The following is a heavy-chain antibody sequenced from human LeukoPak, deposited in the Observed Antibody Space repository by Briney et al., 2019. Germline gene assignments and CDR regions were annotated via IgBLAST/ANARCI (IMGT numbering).Heavy chain of an antibody. CDR3: ARHNDYGDDFDY. J-gene: IGHJ4*02. D-gene: IGHD4-17*01. CDR2: IYPGDTDT. Sequence: GASLQISCKGSGSLFTSDWIGWVRRLPGKGLEWMWIIYPGDTDTRYSPSFQGHVTISADKSISTAFQQWSSLKASTAAMYYSARHNDYGDDFDYWGQGTLVTVSS. V-gene: IGHV5-51*01. CDR1: GSLFTSDW.